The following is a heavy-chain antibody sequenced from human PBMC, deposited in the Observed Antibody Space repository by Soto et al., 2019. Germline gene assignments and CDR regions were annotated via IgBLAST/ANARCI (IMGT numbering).Heavy chain of an antibody. CDR3: AKEDSSSWPLIDY. V-gene: IGHV3-30*18. CDR1: GVSFSSYG. J-gene: IGHJ4*02. CDR2: ISYDGSNK. D-gene: IGHD6-13*01. Sequence: SLRLSFAASGVSFSSYGIHWVRRTPGKWLELVAVISYDGSNKYYADSVKGRFTISRDNSKNTLYLQMNSLRAEDTAVYYCAKEDSSSWPLIDYWGQGTLVTVSS.